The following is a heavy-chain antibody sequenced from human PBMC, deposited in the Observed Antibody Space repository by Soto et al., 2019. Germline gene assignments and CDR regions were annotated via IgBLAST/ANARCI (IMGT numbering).Heavy chain of an antibody. CDR2: VYYSGST. J-gene: IGHJ4*02. V-gene: IGHV4-39*01. D-gene: IGHD3-9*01. CDR1: GGSVSGSGYY. CDR3: GRLEGLATISYYFDY. Sequence: PSETLCVTCTVSGGSVSGSGYYWGWVRKPPGKGLEWIGSVYYSGSTYYNPSLESRVTISVDRSKNQFSLKLMSLSAADTAVYYCGRLEGLATISYYFDYWGQGALVTVSS.